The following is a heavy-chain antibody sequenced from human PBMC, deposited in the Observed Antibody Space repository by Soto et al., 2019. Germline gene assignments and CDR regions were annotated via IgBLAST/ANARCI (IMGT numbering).Heavy chain of an antibody. D-gene: IGHD2-15*01. J-gene: IGHJ6*02. CDR2: VNPNSGGT. CDR1: GYTFTDYY. V-gene: IGHV1-2*04. Sequence: QVQLVQSGAEVKKPGASVKVSCKASGYTFTDYYIHWVRQAPGQGLEWMGWVNPNSGGTNYAQKFQGWVTITRDTSISTVYMELSSLKSDDMAVYYCAREGAATANYGMDVWGQGTTVTVSS. CDR3: AREGAATANYGMDV.